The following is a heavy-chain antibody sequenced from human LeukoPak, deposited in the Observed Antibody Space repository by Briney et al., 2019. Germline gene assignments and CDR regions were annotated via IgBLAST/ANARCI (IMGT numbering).Heavy chain of an antibody. CDR3: ARDTSAWRYGMDV. J-gene: IGHJ6*02. Sequence: GGSLRLSCGASGFTFSSHWLSWVRQAPGKGLEWVAIIKQDGSEKDYVDSVTGRFTISRDNAKNSLYLQMNSLRDEDTAVYYCARDTSAWRYGMDVWGQGTTVTVSS. CDR1: GFTFSSHW. CDR2: IKQDGSEK. D-gene: IGHD6-19*01. V-gene: IGHV3-7*01.